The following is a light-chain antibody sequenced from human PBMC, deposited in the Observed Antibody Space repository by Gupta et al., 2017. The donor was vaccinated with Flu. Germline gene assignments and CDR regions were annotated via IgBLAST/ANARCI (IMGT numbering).Light chain of an antibody. CDR2: HAL. CDR3: QQRTSWPPFS. Sequence: EIVLTQSPATLSLSPGETATLSCRANQSVSSYLAWYQQKPGQAPRLLIYHALNRATGIPDRSSGSGCGTDFTLTISNREPEDFATYYCQQRTSWPPFSFGQGTKLESK. J-gene: IGKJ2*03. CDR1: QSVSSY. V-gene: IGKV3-11*01.